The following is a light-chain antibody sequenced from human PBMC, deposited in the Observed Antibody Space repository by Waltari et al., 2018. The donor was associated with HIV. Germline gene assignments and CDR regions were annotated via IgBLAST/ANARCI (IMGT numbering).Light chain of an antibody. CDR3: SSYTSSSTVV. CDR1: SSDVGGYNN. CDR2: EVS. J-gene: IGLJ2*01. Sequence: QSALTQPASVSGSPGQSITISCTGTSSDVGGYNNVPWYQQHPGKAPKLLIYEVSNRPSGVSNRFSGPKSGNTASLTISGLQAEVEADYYCSSYTSSSTVVFGGGTKLTVL. V-gene: IGLV2-14*01.